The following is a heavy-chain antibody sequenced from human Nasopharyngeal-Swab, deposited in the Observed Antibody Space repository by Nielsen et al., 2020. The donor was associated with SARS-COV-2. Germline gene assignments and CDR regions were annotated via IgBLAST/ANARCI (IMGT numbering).Heavy chain of an antibody. J-gene: IGHJ4*02. Sequence: GESLKISCAASGFTFSSYAMSWVRQAPGKGLEWVPAISGSGGSTYYADSVKGRFTISRDNSKNTLYLQMNSLRAEDTAVYYCAKDTQGIVVVYYFDYWGQGTLVTVSS. CDR1: GFTFSSYA. V-gene: IGHV3-23*01. D-gene: IGHD3-22*01. CDR3: AKDTQGIVVVYYFDY. CDR2: ISGSGGST.